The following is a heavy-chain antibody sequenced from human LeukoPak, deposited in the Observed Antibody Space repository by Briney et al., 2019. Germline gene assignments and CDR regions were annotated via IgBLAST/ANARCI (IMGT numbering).Heavy chain of an antibody. Sequence: PGGSLRLSCAASGFTFSSYNMNWVRQAPGKGLEWVSAISGSGGSTYYADSVKGRFTISRDNSKNTLYLQMNSLRAEDTAVYYCAKAKQLLAREGFDYWGQGTLVTVSS. CDR1: GFTFSSYN. J-gene: IGHJ4*02. V-gene: IGHV3-23*01. CDR3: AKAKQLLAREGFDY. CDR2: ISGSGGST. D-gene: IGHD6-19*01.